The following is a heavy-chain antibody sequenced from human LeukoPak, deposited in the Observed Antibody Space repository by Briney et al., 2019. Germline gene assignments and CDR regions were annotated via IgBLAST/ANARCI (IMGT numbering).Heavy chain of an antibody. CDR1: GGSISSSSYY. Sequence: SETLSLTCTVSGGSISSSSYYWGWIRQPPGKGLEWIGEINHSGSTNYNPSLKSRVTISVDTSKNQFSLKLSSVTAADTAVYYCARGYDGSGYYYRNWYFDLWGRGTLVTVSS. CDR2: INHSGST. J-gene: IGHJ2*01. D-gene: IGHD3-22*01. CDR3: ARGYDGSGYYYRNWYFDL. V-gene: IGHV4-39*07.